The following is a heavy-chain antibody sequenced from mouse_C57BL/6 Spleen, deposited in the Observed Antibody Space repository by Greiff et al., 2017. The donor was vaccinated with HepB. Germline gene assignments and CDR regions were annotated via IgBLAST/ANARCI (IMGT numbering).Heavy chain of an antibody. D-gene: IGHD1-1*01. CDR2: IYPGDGDT. CDR3: AREVYYGSSSLDY. V-gene: IGHV1-80*01. CDR1: GYAFSSYW. J-gene: IGHJ2*01. Sequence: QVQLKESGAELVKPGASVKISCKASGYAFSSYWMNWVKQRPGKGLEWIGQIYPGDGDTNYNGKFKGKATLTADKSSSTAYMQLSSLTSEDSAVYFCAREVYYGSSSLDYWGQGTTLTVSS.